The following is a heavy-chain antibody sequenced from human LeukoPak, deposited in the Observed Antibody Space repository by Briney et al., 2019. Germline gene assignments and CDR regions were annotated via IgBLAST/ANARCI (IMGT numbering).Heavy chain of an antibody. D-gene: IGHD2-2*01. J-gene: IGHJ6*02. CDR1: GGSISSGGYS. V-gene: IGHV4-30-2*01. Sequence: SETLSLTCAVSGGSISSGGYSWSWIRQPPGKGLEWIGYIYHSGSTYYNPSLKSRVTISVDTSKNQFSLKLSSVTAADTAVYYCARDLVVPAGIIGYYYYYGMDVWGQGTTVTVSS. CDR3: ARDLVVPAGIIGYYYYYGMDV. CDR2: IYHSGST.